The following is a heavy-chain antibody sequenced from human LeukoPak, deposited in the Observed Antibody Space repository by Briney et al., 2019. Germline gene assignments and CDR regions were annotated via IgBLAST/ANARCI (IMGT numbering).Heavy chain of an antibody. CDR1: GYTFTSYG. D-gene: IGHD1-26*01. CDR3: ARRFATTDYYYYMDV. V-gene: IGHV1-18*01. CDR2: ISAYNGNT. J-gene: IGHJ6*03. Sequence: ASVKVSCKASGYTFTSYGISWVRQAPGQGLEWMGWISAYNGNTNYAQKLQGRVTMTTDTSTSTAYMELRSLRSDDTAVYYCARRFATTDYYYYMDVWGKGTTVTVSS.